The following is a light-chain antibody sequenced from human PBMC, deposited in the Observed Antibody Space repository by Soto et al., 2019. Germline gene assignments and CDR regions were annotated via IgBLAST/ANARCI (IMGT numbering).Light chain of an antibody. CDR3: CSFPGTSTLYV. CDR2: EGS. J-gene: IGLJ1*01. V-gene: IGLV2-23*01. CDR1: SSDVGSSNF. Sequence: QSVLTQPASVSGSPGQSPTISCTGTSSDVGSSNFVSWYQQHPGKAPKLIIYEGSRRPSGVSGRFSGSKSGNAASLTISGLQAEDEADYYCCSFPGTSTLYVFGSGTKVT.